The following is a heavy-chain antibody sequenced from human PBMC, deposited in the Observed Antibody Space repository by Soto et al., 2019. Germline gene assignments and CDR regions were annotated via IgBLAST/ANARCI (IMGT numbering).Heavy chain of an antibody. V-gene: IGHV5-10-1*01. Sequence: GESLKISCKGSGYSFTIDWISLVLRMPGKGLEWMGRIDPSDSYTNYSPSFQGHVTISADKSISTAYLQWSSLKASDTVMYYCASWSSGYGALDAFDIWGQGTMVTV. D-gene: IGHD3-22*01. CDR2: IDPSDSYT. J-gene: IGHJ3*02. CDR3: ASWSSGYGALDAFDI. CDR1: GYSFTIDW.